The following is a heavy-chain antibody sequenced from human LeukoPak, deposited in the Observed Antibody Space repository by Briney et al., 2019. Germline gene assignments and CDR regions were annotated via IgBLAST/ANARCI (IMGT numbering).Heavy chain of an antibody. Sequence: PGGSLRLSCAASGFTVSTYAMHWVRQAPGKGLEWVAVISYDGNNKYYADSVEGRFTISRDNSKNTLYLQMNSLRAEDTAVYYCARQYCSSTSCHHYYYYYMDVWGKGTTVTVPS. CDR1: GFTVSTYA. D-gene: IGHD2-2*01. J-gene: IGHJ6*03. CDR2: ISYDGNNK. CDR3: ARQYCSSTSCHHYYYYYMDV. V-gene: IGHV3-30*04.